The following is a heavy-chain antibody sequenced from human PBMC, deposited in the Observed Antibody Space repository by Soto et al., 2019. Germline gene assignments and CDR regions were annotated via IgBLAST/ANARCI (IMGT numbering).Heavy chain of an antibody. CDR3: ARGLSYYYGSGSSRFDP. V-gene: IGHV4-34*01. J-gene: IGHJ5*02. Sequence: PSETLSLTCAVYGGSFSVYYWSWIRQPPGKGLEWIGEINHSGSTNYNPSLKSRVTISVDTSKNQFSLKLSSVTAADTAVYYCARGLSYYYGSGSSRFDPWGQGTLVTVSS. CDR2: INHSGST. CDR1: GGSFSVYY. D-gene: IGHD3-10*01.